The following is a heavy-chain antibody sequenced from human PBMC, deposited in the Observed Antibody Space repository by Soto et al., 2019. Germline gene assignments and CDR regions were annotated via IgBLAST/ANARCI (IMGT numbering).Heavy chain of an antibody. CDR1: GASLRSGSYY. CDR2: INHSGST. J-gene: IGHJ4*02. Sequence: PSETLSLTCTVSGASLRSGSYYWSWIRQPPGKGLEWIGEINHSGSTNYNPSLKSRVTISVDTSKNQFSLKLSSVTAADTAVYYCARATYYYDSSGYYYPTFTNSFQYYFDYWGQGTLVTVSS. V-gene: IGHV4-61*01. CDR3: ARATYYYDSSGYYYPTFTNSFQYYFDY. D-gene: IGHD3-22*01.